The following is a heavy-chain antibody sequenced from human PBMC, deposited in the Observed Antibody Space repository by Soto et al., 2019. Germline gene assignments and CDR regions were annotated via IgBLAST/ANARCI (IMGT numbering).Heavy chain of an antibody. D-gene: IGHD1-26*01. V-gene: IGHV3-30*03. CDR1: GFTFSSYG. J-gene: IGHJ4*02. Sequence: QVQLVESGGGVVQPGRSLRLSCAASGFTFSSYGMHWVRQAPGKGLEWVAVLSYDGSNKYYADSVKGRFTISRDNCKNTLNLQMNSLRAEDTAVYYCARSPYSVSYLAYFDYWGQGTLVTVSS. CDR3: ARSPYSVSYLAYFDY. CDR2: LSYDGSNK.